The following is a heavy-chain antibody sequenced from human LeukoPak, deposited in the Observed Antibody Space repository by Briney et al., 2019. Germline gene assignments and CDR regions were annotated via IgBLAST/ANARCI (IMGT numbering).Heavy chain of an antibody. CDR1: GGSFSGYY. J-gene: IGHJ3*02. CDR2: INHSGST. D-gene: IGHD3-10*01. CDR3: ARDGGSGLPGAFYI. V-gene: IGHV4-34*01. Sequence: SETLSLTCAVYGGSFSGYYWSCIRQPPGKGLEWIGEINHSGSTNYNPSLKSRATISVDTSKNQFSLKLSSVTAADTAVYYCARDGGSGLPGAFYIWGQGTMVTVSS.